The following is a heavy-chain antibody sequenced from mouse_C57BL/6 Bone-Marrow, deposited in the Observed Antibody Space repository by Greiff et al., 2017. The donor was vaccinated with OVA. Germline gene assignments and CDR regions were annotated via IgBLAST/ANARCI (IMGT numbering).Heavy chain of an antibody. CDR1: GFTFSDYY. V-gene: IGHV5-16*01. J-gene: IGHJ2*01. CDR2: INNDGSST. Sequence: EVNVVESEGGLVQPGSSMKLSCTASGFTFSDYYMAWVRQVPEKGLEWVANINNDGSSTYYLDSLKSRFIISRDHAKNILYLQMSRLKSEDTATYYWSRGCLYGSIYEDFDYWGQGTTLTVSS. CDR3: SRGCLYGSIYEDFDY. D-gene: IGHD1-1*01.